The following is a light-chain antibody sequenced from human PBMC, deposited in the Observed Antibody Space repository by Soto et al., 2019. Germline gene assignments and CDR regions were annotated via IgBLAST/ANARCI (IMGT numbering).Light chain of an antibody. V-gene: IGKV1-8*01. Sequence: AIRMTQSPSSLSASTGDRVTITCRASQGISSYLAWYQQKPGKAPKLLIYAASTLQSGVPSRFSGSGSGTDFTLTISCLQSEDFGTYYCQQYYSYSYTFGQGTKV. CDR3: QQYYSYSYT. CDR2: AAS. J-gene: IGKJ2*01. CDR1: QGISSY.